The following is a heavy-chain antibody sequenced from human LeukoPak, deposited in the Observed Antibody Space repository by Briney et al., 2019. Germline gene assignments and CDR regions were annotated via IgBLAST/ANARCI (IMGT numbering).Heavy chain of an antibody. J-gene: IGHJ6*02. CDR3: ASHRFENYYGLDV. Sequence: SETLSLTCTVSGGSISSGGYYWSWSRQHPGKGLEWIGYIYFSGSTYYNPSLKRRVTISVDTSKNQFSLKLSSVTAADTAVYYCASHRFENYYGLDVWGQGTTVTVSS. V-gene: IGHV4-31*03. CDR1: GGSISSGGYY. CDR2: IYFSGST. D-gene: IGHD3-9*01.